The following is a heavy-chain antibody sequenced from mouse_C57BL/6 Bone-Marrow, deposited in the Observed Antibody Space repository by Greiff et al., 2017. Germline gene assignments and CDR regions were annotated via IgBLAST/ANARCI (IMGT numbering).Heavy chain of an antibody. CDR1: GYTFTSYG. Sequence: QVHVKQSGAELARPGASVKLSCKASGYTFTSYGISWVKQRTGQGLEWIGEIYPRSGNTYYNEKFKGKATLTADKSSSTAYMELRSLTSEDSAVXFCARENWDWFAYWGQGTLVTVSA. V-gene: IGHV1-81*01. D-gene: IGHD4-1*01. CDR3: ARENWDWFAY. J-gene: IGHJ3*01. CDR2: IYPRSGNT.